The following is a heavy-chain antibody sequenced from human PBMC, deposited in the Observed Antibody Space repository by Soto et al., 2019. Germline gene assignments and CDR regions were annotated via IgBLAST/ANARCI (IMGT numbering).Heavy chain of an antibody. CDR1: GWSFRCYY. J-gene: IGHJ5*02. D-gene: IGHD6-13*01. V-gene: IGHV4-34*01. CDR3: ARGNNVSSSHNWFDP. CDR2: INHSGST. Sequence: SLSLSCAFSGWSFRCYYWSVIRPPPGKGLEWIGEINHSGSTNYNPSLKSRVTISVDTSKNQFSLKLSSVTAADTAVYYCARGNNVSSSHNWFDPWGQGTLVNVSA.